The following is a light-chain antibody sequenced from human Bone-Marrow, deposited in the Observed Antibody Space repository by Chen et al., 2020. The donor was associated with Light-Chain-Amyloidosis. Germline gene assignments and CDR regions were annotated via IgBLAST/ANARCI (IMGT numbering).Light chain of an antibody. J-gene: IGLJ2*01. Sequence: SYELTQPPSVSVSPGQTARITCSGDDLPTKYAYWYHQKPGQAPVLVIHGDNGRPSWISERFSGSGSGTTATLTISGVQAEDEADYHCQSADSSGTYEVIFGGGTKLTVL. CDR1: DLPTKY. CDR3: QSADSSGTYEVI. V-gene: IGLV3-25*03. CDR2: GDN.